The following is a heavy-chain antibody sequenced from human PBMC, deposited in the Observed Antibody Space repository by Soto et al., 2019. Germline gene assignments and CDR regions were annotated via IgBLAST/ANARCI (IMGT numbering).Heavy chain of an antibody. CDR2: INHSGST. CDR1: RGSLSGYY. Sequence: SETVSLTCVVYRGSLSGYYWSWIRQPPGKGLEWIGEINHSGSTHYSPSLKSRVTMSVDTSKNHFSVKLTSVTAADTATYYCARVPLRGTSSYYMDVWATGTTVTVSS. J-gene: IGHJ6*03. V-gene: IGHV4-34*01. CDR3: ARVPLRGTSSYYMDV. D-gene: IGHD1-1*01.